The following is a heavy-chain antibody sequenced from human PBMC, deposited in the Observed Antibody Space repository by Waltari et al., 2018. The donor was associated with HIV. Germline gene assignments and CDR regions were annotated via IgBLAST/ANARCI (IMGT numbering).Heavy chain of an antibody. V-gene: IGHV3-9*01. Sequence: EVWLVQSGGGVAPPGRSLRLSCETSDFILQDYAMHWVRRAPGRGLEWVSGFTSGGRRVAYADSVKGRFPTHRDYAWDCLYLQMNVMIPEVTAVYFCAITDGYYGGGGRPFAIWGQGTMV. CDR3: AITDGYYGGGGRPFAI. CDR2: FTSGGRRV. D-gene: IGHD3-16*01. J-gene: IGHJ3*02. CDR1: DFILQDYA.